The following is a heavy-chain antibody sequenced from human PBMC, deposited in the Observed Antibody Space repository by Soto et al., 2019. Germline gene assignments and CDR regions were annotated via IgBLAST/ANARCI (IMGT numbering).Heavy chain of an antibody. J-gene: IGHJ6*02. Sequence: PSETLSLTCNVSGGSFSSDHWGWIRQPPGKGLEWIGKINNSGITNYNPSLKSRATISVDTSKNQFSLKLTSVTAADTAVNYCARDRPWDCSSSNYCYYYGLDVWGQGTTVTVSS. D-gene: IGHD2-2*01. CDR1: GGSFSSDH. CDR3: ARDRPWDCSSSNYCYYYGLDV. CDR2: INNSGIT. V-gene: IGHV4-59*01.